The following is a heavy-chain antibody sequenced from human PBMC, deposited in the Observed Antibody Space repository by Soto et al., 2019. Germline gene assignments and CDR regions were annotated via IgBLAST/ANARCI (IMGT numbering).Heavy chain of an antibody. V-gene: IGHV1-69*12. CDR2: MIPIFGTA. CDR1: GGTFSSYA. J-gene: IGHJ4*02. Sequence: QVQLVQSGAEVKKPGSSVKVSCKASGGTFSSYAISLVRQAPGQGLEWMGGMIPIFGTANYAQKFQCRVTITADESTSTADMELSSLSSEDTAVYYCAARIGPYYFDYWGQGTLVTVAS. D-gene: IGHD2-15*01. CDR3: AARIGPYYFDY.